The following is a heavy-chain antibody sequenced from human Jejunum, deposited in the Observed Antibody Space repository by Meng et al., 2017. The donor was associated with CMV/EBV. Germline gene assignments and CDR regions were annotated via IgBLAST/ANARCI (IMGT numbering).Heavy chain of an antibody. Sequence: AAAGFTVTINYKNWVRQAPGKGLEWVSFIYSDGSTYYADSVKGRFSISRDNSKNTLYLQMNSLRAEDTAVYYCARGRGYFYGMDVWGQGTTVTVSS. CDR2: IYSDGST. CDR3: ARGRGYFYGMDV. CDR1: GFTVTINY. J-gene: IGHJ6*02. V-gene: IGHV3-53*01.